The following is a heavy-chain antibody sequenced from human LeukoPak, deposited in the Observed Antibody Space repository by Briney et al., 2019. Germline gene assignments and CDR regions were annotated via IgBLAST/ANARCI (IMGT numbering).Heavy chain of an antibody. CDR3: AIVLPSFGY. Sequence: GASVKVSCKASGYTFTTYGLSWGRQAPGQGLEWRGGITTYSGETDYAQKLQGRVTMTADTSTSTAYMELRSLRSDHTAVYYCAIVLPSFGYWGQGTLLTVSS. CDR2: ITTYSGET. D-gene: IGHD3-10*01. J-gene: IGHJ4*02. CDR1: GYTFTTYG. V-gene: IGHV1-18*01.